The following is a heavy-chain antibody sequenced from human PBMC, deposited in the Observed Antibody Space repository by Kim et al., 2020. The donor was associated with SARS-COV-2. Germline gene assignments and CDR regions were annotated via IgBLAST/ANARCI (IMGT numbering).Heavy chain of an antibody. CDR2: LSYDGSQQ. D-gene: IGHD4-17*01. J-gene: IGHJ6*02. CDR1: GFAFSDYG. V-gene: IGHV3-30*18. Sequence: GGSLRLSCAASGFAFSDYGMHWVRQAPGKGLEWVAVLSYDGSQQYSADSVKGRFTISRDNSKNTLYLQMNSLRAEDTAVYYCAKDRRLYGDSYYYYVLDVWGQGTTVTVSS. CDR3: AKDRRLYGDSYYYYVLDV.